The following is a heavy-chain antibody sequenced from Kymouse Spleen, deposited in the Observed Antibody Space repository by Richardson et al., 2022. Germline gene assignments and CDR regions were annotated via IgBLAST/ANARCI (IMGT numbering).Heavy chain of an antibody. Sequence: QVQLQQWGAGLLKPSETLSLTCAVYGGSFSGYYWSWIRQPPGKGLEWIGEINHSGSTNYNPSLKSRVTISVDTSKNQFSLKLSSVTAADTAVYYCARGRYSSSWYPNWFDPWGQGTLVTVSS. V-gene: IGHV4-34*01. J-gene: IGHJ5*02. CDR1: GGSFSGYY. CDR3: ARGRYSSSWYPNWFDP. D-gene: IGHD6-13*01. CDR2: INHSGST.